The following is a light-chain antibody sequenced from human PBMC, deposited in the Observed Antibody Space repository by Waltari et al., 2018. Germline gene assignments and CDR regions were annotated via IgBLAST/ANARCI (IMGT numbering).Light chain of an antibody. CDR3: CSFAGTYTWV. Sequence: QSALTQPRSVSGSPGQSVTISCTGTSSYVGGYNHVSWYQQHPGKAPKLMIYDVIKRPSGVPDRFSGSKSGITASLTISGLQAEDEADYYCCSFAGTYTWVFGGGTKLTVL. V-gene: IGLV2-11*01. J-gene: IGLJ3*02. CDR2: DVI. CDR1: SSYVGGYNH.